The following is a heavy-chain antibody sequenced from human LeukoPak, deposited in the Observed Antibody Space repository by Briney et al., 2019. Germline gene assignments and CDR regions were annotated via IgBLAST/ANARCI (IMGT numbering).Heavy chain of an antibody. CDR2: IIPILSIA. CDR3: ARDLRGYCSGGSCDAFDY. Sequence: ASVKVSCKASGGTFSSYAISWVRQAPGQGLEWMGTIIPILSIANYAQKFQGRVTITADKSTSTAYMELSSLRSEDTAVYYCARDLRGYCSGGSCDAFDYWGQGTLVTVSS. V-gene: IGHV1-69*04. D-gene: IGHD2-15*01. CDR1: GGTFSSYA. J-gene: IGHJ4*02.